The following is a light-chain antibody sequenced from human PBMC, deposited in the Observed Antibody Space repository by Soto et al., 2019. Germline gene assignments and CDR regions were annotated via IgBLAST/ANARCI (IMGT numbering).Light chain of an antibody. J-gene: IGKJ3*01. CDR2: DAS. CDR1: QTVRNNY. Sequence: EFVLTQSPGTLSLSPGERATLSCRASQTVRNNYLAWYQQKPGQAPRLLIYDASSRATGIPDRFSGGGSGTDFTLTISRLEPEDFEVYYCQQYGNSPFTLGPGTKVDIK. V-gene: IGKV3-20*01. CDR3: QQYGNSPFT.